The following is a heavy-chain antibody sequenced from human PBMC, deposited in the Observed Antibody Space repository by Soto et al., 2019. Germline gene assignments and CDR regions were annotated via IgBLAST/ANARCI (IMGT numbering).Heavy chain of an antibody. J-gene: IGHJ6*02. Sequence: PPVKGLEWIGYIYYSGSTNYNPSLKSRVTIPVDTSKNQFSLKLSSVTAADTAVYYCVRVAATIPYYYSVTAVWRHGTTVTVSS. CDR2: IYYSGST. V-gene: IGHV4-59*01. CDR3: VRVAATIPYYYSVTAV. D-gene: IGHD2-2*02.